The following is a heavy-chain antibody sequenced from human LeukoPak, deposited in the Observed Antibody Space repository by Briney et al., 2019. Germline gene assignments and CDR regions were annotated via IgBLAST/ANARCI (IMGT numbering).Heavy chain of an antibody. V-gene: IGHV4-39*01. CDR2: IYYSGST. CDR3: ARKGYGSSGKWFDP. J-gene: IGHJ5*02. CDR1: GGSISSSSYY. Sequence: SETLSLTCTVSGGSISSSSYYWGWIRQPPGKGLEWIGSIYYSGSTYYNPSLKSRVTISVDTSKNQFSLKLSSVTAADTAVYHCARKGYGSSGKWFDPWGQGTLVTVSS. D-gene: IGHD3-22*01.